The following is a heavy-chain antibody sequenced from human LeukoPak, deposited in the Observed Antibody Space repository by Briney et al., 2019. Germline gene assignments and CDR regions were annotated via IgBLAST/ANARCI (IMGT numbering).Heavy chain of an antibody. CDR3: AKGGVRYFDY. CDR1: GFTFSSSA. Sequence: GGSLRLSCAASGFTFSSSAMSWVRQAPGKGLEWVSTIGGAGGSTYYADSVKGRFTVSRDNSKNTLYLQMNSLRAEDTAVYYCAKGGVRYFDYWGQGTLVTVSS. J-gene: IGHJ4*02. V-gene: IGHV3-23*01. CDR2: IGGAGGST. D-gene: IGHD3-16*01.